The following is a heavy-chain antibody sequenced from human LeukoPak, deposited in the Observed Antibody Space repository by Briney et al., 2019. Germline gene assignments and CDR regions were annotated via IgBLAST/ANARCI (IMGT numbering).Heavy chain of an antibody. Sequence: GESLKISCKGSGYSFTSYWIGWVRQMPGKGLEWMGIIYPGDSDTRYSPSFQGQVTISADKSISTAYLQWSSLKASDTAMYYCARHIRPYDFWSGYDGARDYYGMDVWGQGTTVTVSS. CDR1: GYSFTSYW. D-gene: IGHD3-3*01. CDR3: ARHIRPYDFWSGYDGARDYYGMDV. CDR2: IYPGDSDT. V-gene: IGHV5-51*01. J-gene: IGHJ6*02.